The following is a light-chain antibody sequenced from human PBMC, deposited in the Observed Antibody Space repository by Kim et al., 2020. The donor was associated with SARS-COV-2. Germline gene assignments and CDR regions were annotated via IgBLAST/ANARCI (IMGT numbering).Light chain of an antibody. CDR1: SSDVGSYNL. CDR3: CSYAGSTTSV. CDR2: EVT. J-gene: IGLJ1*01. Sequence: QSALTQPAFVSGSPGQSITISCTGTSSDVGSYNLVSWYQQHPGKAPKLMIYEVTKRPSGVSNRLSGSKSGNTASLTISGLPAEDEADYYCCSYAGSTTSVFGTGTKVTVL. V-gene: IGLV2-23*02.